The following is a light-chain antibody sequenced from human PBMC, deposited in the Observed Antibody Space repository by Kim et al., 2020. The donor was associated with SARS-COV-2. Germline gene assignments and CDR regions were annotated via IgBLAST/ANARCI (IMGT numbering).Light chain of an antibody. CDR2: AAS. Sequence: APIGDSVTIPCRASQDIRNDLGWYQQKPGKAPELLIYAASSLQSGVPSRFAGSGSGTDFTLTISSLQPEDFATYYCLQDYNYPYTFGQGTKLEI. V-gene: IGKV1-6*01. CDR3: LQDYNYPYT. CDR1: QDIRND. J-gene: IGKJ2*01.